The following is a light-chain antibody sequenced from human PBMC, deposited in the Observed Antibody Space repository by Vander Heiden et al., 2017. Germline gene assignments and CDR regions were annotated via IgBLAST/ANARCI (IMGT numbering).Light chain of an antibody. CDR1: QSVNSSY. J-gene: IGKJ5*01. Sequence: EIVLTQSPGTLSLSPGERATLSCRASQSVNSSYLAWFQQRPGQAPRIRNYGASSSATDTPHMISGRGAGTYSLLTISILDPDVFVVYYLQPYGIPPITFGQGTRLEIK. V-gene: IGKV3-20*01. CDR3: QPYGIPPIT. CDR2: GAS.